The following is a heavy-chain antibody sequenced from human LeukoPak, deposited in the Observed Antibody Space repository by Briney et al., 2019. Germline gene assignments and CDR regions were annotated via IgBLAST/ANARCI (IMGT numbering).Heavy chain of an antibody. V-gene: IGHV4-59*01. CDR3: ARHTVTPLGDAFDI. Sequence: SETLSLTCTVSGGSISSYYWSWIRQPPGKGLEWIGYIYYSGSTNYNPSLKSRVTISVDTSKNQFSLKLSSVTAAATAVYYCARHTVTPLGDAFDIWGQGTMVTVSS. J-gene: IGHJ3*02. CDR2: IYYSGST. CDR1: GGSISSYY. D-gene: IGHD4-17*01.